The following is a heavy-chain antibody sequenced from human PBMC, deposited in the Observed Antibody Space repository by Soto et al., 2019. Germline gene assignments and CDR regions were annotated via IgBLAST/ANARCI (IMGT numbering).Heavy chain of an antibody. J-gene: IGHJ6*03. V-gene: IGHV4-59*08. CDR3: ARHSAVEGITIFGVVQYYYYMDV. D-gene: IGHD3-3*01. CDR1: GGSISSYY. CDR2: IYYSGST. Sequence: SETLSLTCTVSGGSISSYYWSWIRQPPGKGLEWIGYIYYSGSTNYNPSLKSRVTISVDTSKNQFSLKLSSVTAADTAVYYCARHSAVEGITIFGVVQYYYYMDVWGKGTTVTVSS.